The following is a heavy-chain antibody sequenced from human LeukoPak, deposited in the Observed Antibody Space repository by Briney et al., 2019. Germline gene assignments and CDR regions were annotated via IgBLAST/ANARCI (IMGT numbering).Heavy chain of an antibody. V-gene: IGHV3-66*01. CDR1: GFTVSSNY. Sequence: GGPLRLSCAASGFTVSSNYMSWVRQAPGKGLEWVSVIYSGGSTYYADSVKGRFTISRDNAKNTLYLQMNSLRAEDTAVYYCSGGGTIEVTGYWGQGTLVTVSS. J-gene: IGHJ4*02. CDR3: SGGGTIEVTGY. D-gene: IGHD2-21*02. CDR2: IYSGGST.